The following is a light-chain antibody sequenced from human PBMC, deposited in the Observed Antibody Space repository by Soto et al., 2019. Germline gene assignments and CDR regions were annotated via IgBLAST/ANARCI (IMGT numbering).Light chain of an antibody. V-gene: IGKV3-15*01. CDR3: QQYNNWPRT. Sequence: EIVMTQSPAALSVSPLERANLSCRASQSVSSDLAWYHQKPGQAPRLLIYGASTRATGIPARFSGSGSGTEFTLTINSLQSEDFAVYYCQQYNNWPRTFGQGTKVDI. CDR1: QSVSSD. CDR2: GAS. J-gene: IGKJ1*01.